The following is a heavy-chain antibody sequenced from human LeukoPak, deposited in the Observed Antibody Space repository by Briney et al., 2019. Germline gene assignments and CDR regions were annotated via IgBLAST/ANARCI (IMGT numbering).Heavy chain of an antibody. CDR1: GGSISSYY. CDR3: ARRRRSSGWGAFDY. Sequence: RASETLSLTCTVSGGSISSYYWSWIRQPPGKGLEWIGYIYYSGSTNYNPSLKSRVTISVDTSKNQFSLKLSFVTAADTAVYYCARRRRSSGWGAFDYWGQGTLVTVSS. CDR2: IYYSGST. V-gene: IGHV4-59*01. J-gene: IGHJ4*02. D-gene: IGHD6-19*01.